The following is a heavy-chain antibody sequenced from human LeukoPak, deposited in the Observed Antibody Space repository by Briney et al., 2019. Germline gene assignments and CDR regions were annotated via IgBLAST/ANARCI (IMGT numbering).Heavy chain of an antibody. CDR3: ARKEGGRDGMDV. CDR2: LNPNTRVT. V-gene: IGHV1-2*02. J-gene: IGHJ6*02. Sequence: ASVKVSCRASGYTFTDYYMHWVRQAPGQGLEWMGWLNPNTRVTNYAQHFQGRVSMTWDTSISTGYMDLHSLTSDDTAVYYCARKEGGRDGMDVWGQGTTVTVPS. CDR1: GYTFTDYY. D-gene: IGHD2-15*01.